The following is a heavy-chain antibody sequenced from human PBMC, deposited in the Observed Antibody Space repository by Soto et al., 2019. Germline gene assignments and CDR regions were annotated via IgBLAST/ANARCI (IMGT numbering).Heavy chain of an antibody. CDR2: ISYDGSNK. D-gene: IGHD3-16*02. CDR3: ARGSNMITFGGVIAFNFDY. J-gene: IGHJ4*02. V-gene: IGHV3-30-3*01. CDR1: GFTFSSYA. Sequence: QVQLVESGGGVVQPGRSLRLSCAASGFTFSSYAMHWVRQAPGKGLEWVAVISYDGSNKYYADSVKGRFTISRDNSKNTLYLQMNSLRAEDTAVYYCARGSNMITFGGVIAFNFDYWGQGTLVTVSS.